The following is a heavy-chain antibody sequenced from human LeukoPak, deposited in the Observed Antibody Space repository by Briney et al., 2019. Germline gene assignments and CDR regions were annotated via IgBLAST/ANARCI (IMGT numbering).Heavy chain of an antibody. J-gene: IGHJ4*02. V-gene: IGHV1-18*04. Sequence: ASVKVSCKAYGYTFTGYYRHWVRQAPGQGLEWMGWISAYNGNTNYAQKLQGRVTMTTDTSTSTAYMELRSLRSDDTAVYYCARVRYDSSGAYFDYWGQGTLVTVSS. CDR2: ISAYNGNT. D-gene: IGHD3-22*01. CDR3: ARVRYDSSGAYFDY. CDR1: GYTFTGYY.